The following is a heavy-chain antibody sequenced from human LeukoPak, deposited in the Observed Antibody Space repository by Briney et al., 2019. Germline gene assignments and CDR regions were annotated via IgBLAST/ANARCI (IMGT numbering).Heavy chain of an antibody. J-gene: IGHJ4*02. CDR2: INHSGST. Sequence: SETLSLTCTVSGASISSYYWSWIRQPPGKGLEWIGEINHSGSTNYNPSLKSRVTISVDTSKNQFSLKLSSVTAADTAVYYCARGRITFGGVIVGRFDYWGQGTLVTVSS. D-gene: IGHD3-16*02. CDR3: ARGRITFGGVIVGRFDY. V-gene: IGHV4-34*01. CDR1: GASISSYY.